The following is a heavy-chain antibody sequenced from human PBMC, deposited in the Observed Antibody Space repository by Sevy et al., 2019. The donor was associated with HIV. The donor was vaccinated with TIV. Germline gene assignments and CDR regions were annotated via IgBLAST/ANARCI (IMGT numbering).Heavy chain of an antibody. CDR3: ARGLIVVVPAASNWFDP. J-gene: IGHJ5*02. CDR1: GYTFTGYY. V-gene: IGHV1-2*02. CDR2: INPNSGGT. D-gene: IGHD2-2*01. Sequence: ASVKVSCKASGYTFTGYYMHWVRQAPGQGLEWMGWINPNSGGTNYAQKFQGRVTMTRDTSISTAYMELSRLRSDDTAGYYCARGLIVVVPAASNWFDPWGQGTLVTVSS.